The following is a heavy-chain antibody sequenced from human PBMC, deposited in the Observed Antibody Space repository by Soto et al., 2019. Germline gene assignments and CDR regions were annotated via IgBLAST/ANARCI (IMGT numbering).Heavy chain of an antibody. CDR2: IYHSGST. CDR1: SGSISSSNW. CDR3: ARDSGAYGDYAGRLFDY. Sequence: SETLSLTCAVSSGSISSSNWWSWVRQPPGKGLEWIGEIYHSGSTNYNPSLKSRVTISVDKSKNQFSLKLSSVTAADTAVYYCARDSGAYGDYAGRLFDYWGQGTLVTVSS. J-gene: IGHJ4*02. D-gene: IGHD4-17*01. V-gene: IGHV4-4*02.